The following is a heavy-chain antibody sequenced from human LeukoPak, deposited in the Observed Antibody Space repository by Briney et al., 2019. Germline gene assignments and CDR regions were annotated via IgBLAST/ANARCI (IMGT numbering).Heavy chain of an antibody. CDR1: GFTFSSYW. V-gene: IGHV3-7*01. CDR3: ARGSTIFGVVITTFDY. D-gene: IGHD3-3*01. Sequence: GGSLRLSCAASGFTFSSYWMSWVGQAPGKGVEGVANIKQDGSEKYYVDSVKGRFTISRDNAKNSLYLQMNSLRAEDTAVYYCARGSTIFGVVITTFDYWGQGTLVTVSS. J-gene: IGHJ4*02. CDR2: IKQDGSEK.